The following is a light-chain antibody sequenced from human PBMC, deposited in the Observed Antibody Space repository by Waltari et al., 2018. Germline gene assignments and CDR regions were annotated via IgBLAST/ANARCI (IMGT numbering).Light chain of an antibody. V-gene: IGLV1-51*02. Sequence: QSVLAQPPSVSAAPGQKVTISCSGSSSNIGSDYVYCYQQFPGTAPKLLIQENNERPSGIPDRFSGSKSGTSATLDITGLQTGDEAVYYCATWDSSLSAGVFGGGTKLTVL. CDR1: SSNIGSDY. J-gene: IGLJ2*01. CDR3: ATWDSSLSAGV. CDR2: ENN.